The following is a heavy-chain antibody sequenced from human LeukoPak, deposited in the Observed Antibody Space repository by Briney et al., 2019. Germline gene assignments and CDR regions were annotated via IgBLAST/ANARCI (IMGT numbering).Heavy chain of an antibody. D-gene: IGHD6-19*01. CDR1: GFTFSSYS. Sequence: PGGSLRLSCAASGFTFSSYSMNWVRQAPGKGLEWVSSISSSSSYIYYADSVKGRFTISRDNSKNTLFLQMNSLRPEDTAVYYCASSIAVAGAYYYYYGMDVWGQGTTVTVSS. J-gene: IGHJ6*02. V-gene: IGHV3-21*01. CDR3: ASSIAVAGAYYYYYGMDV. CDR2: ISSSSSYI.